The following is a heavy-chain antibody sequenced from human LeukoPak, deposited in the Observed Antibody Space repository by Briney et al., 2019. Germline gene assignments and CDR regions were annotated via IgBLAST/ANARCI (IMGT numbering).Heavy chain of an antibody. CDR2: ISYDGSNK. D-gene: IGHD4-17*01. J-gene: IGHJ4*02. CDR3: ARDSGNDYGETDY. V-gene: IGHV3-30*04. CDR1: GFTFSSYA. Sequence: KPGRSLRLSCAASGFTFSSYAMHWVRQAPGKGLEWVAVISYDGSNKYYADSVKGRFTISRDNSKNTLYLQMNSLRAEDTAVYYCARDSGNDYGETDYWGQGTLVTVSS.